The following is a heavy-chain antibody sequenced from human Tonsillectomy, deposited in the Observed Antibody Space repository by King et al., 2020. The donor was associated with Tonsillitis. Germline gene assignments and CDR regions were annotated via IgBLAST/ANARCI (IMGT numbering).Heavy chain of an antibody. CDR2: IDPSDSHS. D-gene: IGHD6-13*01. V-gene: IGHV5-10-1*03. CDR3: ARLAPGGEAAAWFSWFDP. J-gene: IGHJ5*02. Sequence: VQLVESGAEVKKPGESLRISCRGSGYSFTNYWITWVRQVPGKGLEWMGNIDPSDSHSNYSPSFQGHVTISVDKSITTAFLQWSSLEASDTAIYYCARLAPGGEAAAWFSWFDPWGQGTLVTVSS. CDR1: GYSFTNYW.